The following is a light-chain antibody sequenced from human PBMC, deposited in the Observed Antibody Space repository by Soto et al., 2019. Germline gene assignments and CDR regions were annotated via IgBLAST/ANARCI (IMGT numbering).Light chain of an antibody. CDR3: QQYNNWPV. J-gene: IGKJ1*01. CDR1: QSLSIN. Sequence: EILLTQSPATLSVSPGERATLSCRASQSLSINLAWYQQKPGKAPRQLIYSASTTATGIPSRFSGSGSGTEFTLTISSLQSEDAAVYYCQQYNNWPVFGQGTKVDIK. CDR2: SAS. V-gene: IGKV3-15*01.